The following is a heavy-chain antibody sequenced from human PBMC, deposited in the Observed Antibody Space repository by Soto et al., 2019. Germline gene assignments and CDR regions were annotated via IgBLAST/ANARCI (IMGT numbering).Heavy chain of an antibody. Sequence: GALRLSCAASGFTFSNAWMSWVRQAPGKGLEWVGRIKSKTNGGTTDYAAPVKGRFAISRDDSKNTVYLQMNSLKTEDAAVYYCTTDDPINKYWGQGTLVTVSS. CDR1: GFTFSNAW. J-gene: IGHJ4*02. CDR2: IKSKTNGGTT. V-gene: IGHV3-15*01. CDR3: TTDDPINKY.